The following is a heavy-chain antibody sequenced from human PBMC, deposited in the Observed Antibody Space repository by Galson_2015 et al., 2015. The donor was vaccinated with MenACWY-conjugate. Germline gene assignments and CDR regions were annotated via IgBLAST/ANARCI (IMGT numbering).Heavy chain of an antibody. Sequence: SLRLSCAASGFTFSSYTMNWVRQAPGKGLEWVSSITSSSSYIYFADSVKGRFTISRDNAKNSLYLQMNSLRAEDTAVYYCARDRGVGATGEFGYWGQGTLVTVSS. D-gene: IGHD4/OR15-4a*01. J-gene: IGHJ4*02. CDR2: ITSSSSYI. CDR3: ARDRGVGATGEFGY. CDR1: GFTFSSYT. V-gene: IGHV3-21*01.